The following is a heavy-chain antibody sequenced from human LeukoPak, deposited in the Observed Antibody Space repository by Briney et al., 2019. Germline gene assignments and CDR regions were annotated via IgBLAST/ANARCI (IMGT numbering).Heavy chain of an antibody. CDR2: ITDSGGST. Sequence: GGSLRLSCAASGFTFNSYAMNWVRQAPGKGLKWVSTITDSGGSTYYADSVQGRFTISRDNSKNTLYLQMNSLSADDSALYDCAKDKGGSGYYPVDYWGQGTLVTVSS. V-gene: IGHV3-23*01. D-gene: IGHD3-22*01. CDR1: GFTFNSYA. CDR3: AKDKGGSGYYPVDY. J-gene: IGHJ4*02.